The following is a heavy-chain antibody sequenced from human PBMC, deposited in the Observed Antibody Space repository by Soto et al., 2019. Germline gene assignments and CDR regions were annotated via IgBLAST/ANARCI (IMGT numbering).Heavy chain of an antibody. CDR3: ARGADDFSSGYYYEY. D-gene: IGHD3-3*01. J-gene: IGHJ4*02. V-gene: IGHV1-18*04. Sequence: QVQLVQSGAEVKKPGASVTVSCKASGYTFSRHGISWVRQAPGQGLEWMAWRGNTNYAQKFQGRLTLTTNPSTRTAYMELRSLSSDDTAVYYCARGADDFSSGYYYEYWGQGTLVTVSS. CDR2: RGNT. CDR1: GYTFSRHG.